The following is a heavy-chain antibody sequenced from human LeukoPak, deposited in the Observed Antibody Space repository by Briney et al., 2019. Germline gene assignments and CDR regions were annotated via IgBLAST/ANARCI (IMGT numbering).Heavy chain of an antibody. V-gene: IGHV3-53*01. CDR2: IYSGGST. CDR3: AREYSSGWNWFDP. CDR1: GFTLSSNY. D-gene: IGHD6-19*01. Sequence: GSLRLSRAASGFTLSSNYMSWVRQAPGKGLEWVSVIYSGGSTYYADSVKGRFTISRDNSKNTLYLQMNSLRAEDTAVYYCAREYSSGWNWFDPWGQGTLVTVSS. J-gene: IGHJ5*02.